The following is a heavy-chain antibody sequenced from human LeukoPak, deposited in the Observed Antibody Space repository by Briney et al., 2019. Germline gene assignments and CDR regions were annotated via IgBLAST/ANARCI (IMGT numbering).Heavy chain of an antibody. D-gene: IGHD3-22*01. CDR1: GFTFSSYA. V-gene: IGHV3-30*04. Sequence: PGGSLRLSCAASGFTFSSYAMHWVRQTPGKGLEWVAVISYDGSNKYYADSVKGRFTISRDNSKNTLYLQMNSLRAEDTAVYYCARAPSYYYDSSGYDHDYWGQGTLVTVCS. CDR2: ISYDGSNK. J-gene: IGHJ4*02. CDR3: ARAPSYYYDSSGYDHDY.